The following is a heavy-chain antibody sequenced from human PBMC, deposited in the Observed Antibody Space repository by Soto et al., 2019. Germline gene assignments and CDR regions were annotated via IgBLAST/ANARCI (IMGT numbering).Heavy chain of an antibody. CDR3: VREEYSNFYFDD. D-gene: IGHD4-4*01. CDR1: GFTFSHFA. J-gene: IGHJ4*02. Sequence: QVQLVESGGGVVQPGRSLRLSCAASGFTFSHFAMHWVRQAPGQGLEWVAVIAYDGTNIYYADSVKGRCTISRDNSKNTLYLQMNSLRPEDTAVYFCVREEYSNFYFDDWGQGALVTVSS. CDR2: IAYDGTNI. V-gene: IGHV3-30-3*01.